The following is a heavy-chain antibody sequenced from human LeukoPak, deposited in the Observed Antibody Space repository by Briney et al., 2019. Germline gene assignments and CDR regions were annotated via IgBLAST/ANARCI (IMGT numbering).Heavy chain of an antibody. CDR2: IYYSGST. V-gene: IGHV4-39*01. J-gene: IGHJ4*02. D-gene: IGHD1-26*01. CDR1: GASTSSSDYY. CDR3: ARIVGTTDYFEY. Sequence: SETLSLTCTVSGASTSSSDYYWGWIRQPPGKGLEWIGSIYYSGSTHYNPSLKNRVTISVDTSKNQFSLKLSSVTAADTAVYYCARIVGTTDYFEYWGQGTLVTASS.